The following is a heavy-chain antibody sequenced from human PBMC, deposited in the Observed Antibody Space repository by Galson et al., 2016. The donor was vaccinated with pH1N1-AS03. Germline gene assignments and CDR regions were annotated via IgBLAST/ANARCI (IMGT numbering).Heavy chain of an antibody. CDR1: GFSFSASW. V-gene: IGHV3-7*03. J-gene: IGHJ4*02. Sequence: SLRLSCAASGFSFSASWMSWVRQAPGKGLEWVANIRQDGSEKYYVDSVEGRFTISRDNSKNTVYLQMNSLRVEDTAVYYCAREPWGSTQGGYWGQGTLVTVSS. CDR2: IRQDGSEK. CDR3: AREPWGSTQGGY. D-gene: IGHD7-27*01.